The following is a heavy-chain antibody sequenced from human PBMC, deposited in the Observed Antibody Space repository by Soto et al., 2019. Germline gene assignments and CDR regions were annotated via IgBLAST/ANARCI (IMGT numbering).Heavy chain of an antibody. CDR1: GGSISSYY. CDR2: IYYSGST. D-gene: IGHD6-13*01. CDR3: ARVNSSSHYYYYMDV. J-gene: IGHJ6*03. V-gene: IGHV4-59*01. Sequence: PSETLSLTCTVSGGSISSYYWSWIRQPPGKGLEWIGYIYYSGSTNYNPSLKSRVTISVDTSKNQFSLKLSSVTAADTAVYYCARVNSSSHYYYYMDVWGKGTTVTGSS.